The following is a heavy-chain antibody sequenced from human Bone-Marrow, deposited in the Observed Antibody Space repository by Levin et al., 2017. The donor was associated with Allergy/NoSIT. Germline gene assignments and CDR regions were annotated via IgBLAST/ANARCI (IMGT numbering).Heavy chain of an antibody. V-gene: IGHV3-23*01. CDR1: GFTFSSSA. CDR3: ATDQRGYQPGGPNWFDP. D-gene: IGHD2-2*01. Sequence: LSLTCAASGFTFSSSAMSWVRQAPGKGLEWVSAISGSGGSTYYADSVKGRFTISRDNSKNTLYLQMNSLRAEDTAVYYCATDQRGYQPGGPNWFDPWGQGTLVTVSS. CDR2: ISGSGGST. J-gene: IGHJ5*02.